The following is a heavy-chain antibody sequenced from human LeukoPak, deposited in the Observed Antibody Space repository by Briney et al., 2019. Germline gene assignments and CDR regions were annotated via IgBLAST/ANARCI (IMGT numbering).Heavy chain of an antibody. Sequence: KSPETLSLTCTVSGGSISSSSYYWGWIRQPPGKGLEWIGSIYYSGSTYYNPSLKSRVTISVDTSKNQFSLKLSSVTAADTAVYYCARVDGGPVYYMDVWGKGTTVTVSS. D-gene: IGHD4-23*01. CDR1: GGSISSSSYY. CDR2: IYYSGST. CDR3: ARVDGGPVYYMDV. J-gene: IGHJ6*03. V-gene: IGHV4-39*07.